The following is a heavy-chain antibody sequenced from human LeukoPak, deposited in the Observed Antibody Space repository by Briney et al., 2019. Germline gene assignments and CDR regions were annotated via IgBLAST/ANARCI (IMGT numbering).Heavy chain of an antibody. CDR1: GFTFDDYT. D-gene: IGHD4-17*01. J-gene: IGHJ4*02. Sequence: QPGGSLRLSCAASGFTFDDYTMHWVRQAPGKGLEWVSLISWDGGSTYYADSVKGRSTISRDNSKNSLYLQMNSLRTEDTALYYCAKGYDYGDQLIDYWGQGTLVTVSS. CDR3: AKGYDYGDQLIDY. CDR2: ISWDGGST. V-gene: IGHV3-43*01.